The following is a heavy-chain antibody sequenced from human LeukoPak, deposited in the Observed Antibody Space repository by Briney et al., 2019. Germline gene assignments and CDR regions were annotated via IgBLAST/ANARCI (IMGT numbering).Heavy chain of an antibody. CDR2: ISAYNGNT. V-gene: IGHV1-18*01. CDR1: GYTFTTFG. D-gene: IGHD3-16*02. J-gene: IGHJ4*02. Sequence: ASVKVSCKASGYTFTTFGITWGRQAPGQGLEWMGWISAYNGNTKYAQKFQGRVTMTTDTSTSTAYVELRSLRSDDTAVYYCARVPLLYDYVWGSYRYTGEDYYFDYWGQGTLVTVSS. CDR3: ARVPLLYDYVWGSYRYTGEDYYFDY.